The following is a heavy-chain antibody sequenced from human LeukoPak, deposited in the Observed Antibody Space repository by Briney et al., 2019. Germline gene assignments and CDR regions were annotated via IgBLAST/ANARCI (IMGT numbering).Heavy chain of an antibody. J-gene: IGHJ6*02. V-gene: IGHV3-30*02. Sequence: GGSLRLSCAASGFTFSSYGMHWVRQAPGKGLEWVAFIRYDGSNKYYADSVKGRFTISRDNAKNSLYLQMNSLRAEDTAVYYCARDALILWFGELSSYGMDVWGQGTTVTVSS. CDR2: IRYDGSNK. CDR1: GFTFSSYG. D-gene: IGHD3-10*01. CDR3: ARDALILWFGELSSYGMDV.